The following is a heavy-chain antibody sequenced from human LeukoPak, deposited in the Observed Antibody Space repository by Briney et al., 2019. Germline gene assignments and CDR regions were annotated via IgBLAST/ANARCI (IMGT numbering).Heavy chain of an antibody. CDR1: GYTFIDYY. Sequence: ASVTVSSKASGYTFIDYYMHLVRQAPGQGLEWMACINPNSGGTNNEQKFEGRDTMTRDTSISTAYMDVSRLRSDDTAVYYSATLGREYYYDSSGYPPDYWGQGTLVTVSS. J-gene: IGHJ4*02. CDR2: INPNSGGT. D-gene: IGHD3-22*01. CDR3: ATLGREYYYDSSGYPPDY. V-gene: IGHV1-2*02.